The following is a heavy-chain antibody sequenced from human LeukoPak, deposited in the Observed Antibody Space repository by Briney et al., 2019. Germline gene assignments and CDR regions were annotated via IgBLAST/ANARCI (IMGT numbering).Heavy chain of an antibody. CDR3: ARDGSGWRD. Sequence: PSETLSLTCTVSGGSISSSSYYWGWIRQPPGKGLEWIGSIYYSGSTYYNPSLKSRVTISVDTSKNQFSLKLSSVTAADTAVYYCARDGSGWRDWGQGTLVTVSS. D-gene: IGHD6-19*01. V-gene: IGHV4-39*07. CDR1: GGSISSSSYY. J-gene: IGHJ4*02. CDR2: IYYSGST.